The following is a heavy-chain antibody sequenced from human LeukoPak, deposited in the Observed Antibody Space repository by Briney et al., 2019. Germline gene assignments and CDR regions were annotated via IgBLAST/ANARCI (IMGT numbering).Heavy chain of an antibody. CDR2: TYYRSKWYS. D-gene: IGHD3-3*01. CDR1: GDSVXRNTAG. Sequence: GDSVXRNTAGWNWIRQSPSRGLEWLGRTYYRSKWYSDFAPSVRNLITINPDTSKNQFSLQLNSVTPEDTAVYXCVRDFRFXEDYWGQGTLVTVSS. J-gene: IGHJ4*02. V-gene: IGHV6-1*01. CDR3: VRDFRFXEDY.